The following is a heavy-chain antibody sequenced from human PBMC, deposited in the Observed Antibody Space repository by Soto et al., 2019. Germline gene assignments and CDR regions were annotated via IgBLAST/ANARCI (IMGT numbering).Heavy chain of an antibody. CDR3: ARQKEYSSSWLDY. V-gene: IGHV1-46*01. CDR1: GYTFTSYY. CDR2: INPSGGST. D-gene: IGHD6-13*01. J-gene: IGHJ4*02. Sequence: ASVKVSCKASGYTFTSYYMHWVRQAPGQGLEWMGIINPSGGSTRYAQKLQGRVTMTTDTSTSTAYMELRSLRSDDTAVYYCARQKEYSSSWLDYWGQGTLVTVSS.